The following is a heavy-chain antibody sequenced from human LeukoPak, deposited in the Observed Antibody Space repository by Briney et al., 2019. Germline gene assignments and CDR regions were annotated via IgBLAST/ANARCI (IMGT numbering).Heavy chain of an antibody. CDR3: ARRVPAAINAFDM. CDR1: GGSISSNSYY. Sequence: SETLSLTCTVSGGSISSNSYYWGWLRQPPGKGLEWIGSIYYTGSTYYNPSLKSRVTISADTSKNQFSLKLSSVTAADTAVYYCARRVPAAINAFDMWGQGTMVTVSS. J-gene: IGHJ3*02. V-gene: IGHV4-39*01. CDR2: IYYTGST. D-gene: IGHD2-2*02.